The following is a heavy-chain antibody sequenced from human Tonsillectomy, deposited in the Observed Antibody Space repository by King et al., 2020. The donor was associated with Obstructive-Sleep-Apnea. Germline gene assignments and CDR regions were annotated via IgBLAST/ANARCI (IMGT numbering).Heavy chain of an antibody. CDR1: GYSISSGYY. CDR3: ARDLSGYDDELFDY. D-gene: IGHD5-12*01. J-gene: IGHJ4*02. Sequence: VQLQESGPGLVKPSETLSLTCTVSGYSISSGYYWGWIRQPPGKGLEWIGSIYHSGSTYYNPSLKSRVTLSVDTSKNQFSLKLSSVTAADTAVYYCARDLSGYDDELFDYWGQGTLVTVSS. CDR2: IYHSGST. V-gene: IGHV4-38-2*02.